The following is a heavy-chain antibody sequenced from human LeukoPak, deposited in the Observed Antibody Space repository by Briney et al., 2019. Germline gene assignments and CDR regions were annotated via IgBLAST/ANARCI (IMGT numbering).Heavy chain of an antibody. V-gene: IGHV4-59*08. CDR2: IYYSGST. J-gene: IGHJ4*02. Sequence: PSETLSLTCTVSGGSISSYYWSWIRQPPGKGLEWIGYIYYSGSTNYNPSLKSRVTISVDTSKNQSSLKLSSVTAADTAVYYCARQTVDSSGWYELPDYWGQGTLVTVSS. CDR1: GGSISSYY. D-gene: IGHD6-19*01. CDR3: ARQTVDSSGWYELPDY.